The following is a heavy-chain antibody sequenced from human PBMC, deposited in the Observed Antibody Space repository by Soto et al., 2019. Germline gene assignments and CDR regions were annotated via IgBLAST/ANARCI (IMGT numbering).Heavy chain of an antibody. CDR2: IYYSGST. V-gene: IGHV4-30-4*01. D-gene: IGHD2-15*01. J-gene: IGHJ6*02. CDR3: ARDRGDIGLDV. Sequence: SETLSLTCTVSGGSISSGDYYWSWIRQPPGKGLEWIGYIYYSGSTYYNPSLKSRVTISVDTSKNQFSLKLSSVTAADTAVYYCARDRGDIGLDVWGQGTTVTVSS. CDR1: GGSISSGDYY.